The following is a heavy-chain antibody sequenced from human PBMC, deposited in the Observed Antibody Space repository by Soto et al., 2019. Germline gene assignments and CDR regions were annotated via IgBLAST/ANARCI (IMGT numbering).Heavy chain of an antibody. CDR1: GYTFTSYY. J-gene: IGHJ1*01. V-gene: IGHV1-46*03. CDR2: INPSGGST. CDR3: ARGDRRAVATSVGGYFQH. D-gene: IGHD5-12*01. Sequence: QVQLVQSGAEVKKPGASVKVSCKASGYTFTSYYMHWVRQAPGQGLEWMGIINPSGGSTRYAQKFQDRVTMTRDTSTSTVYMELSSLRSEDTAVYYCARGDRRAVATSVGGYFQHWGQGTLVTVSS.